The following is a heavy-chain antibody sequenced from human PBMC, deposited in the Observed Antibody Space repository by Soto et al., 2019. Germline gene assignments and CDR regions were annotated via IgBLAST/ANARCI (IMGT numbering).Heavy chain of an antibody. J-gene: IGHJ4*02. V-gene: IGHV4-39*01. CDR3: ASHVCLGGSCKLCDY. Sequence: SETLSLTCTVSGGSLNSDNYYWRCIRQPPGKGLEWIGSHNFSECTCDNPPHKSRVTMPVDTSKTRFSLNVNSVTAADTAVYYCASHVCLGGSCKLCDYWGQGTLVTVSS. CDR1: GGSLNSDNYY. D-gene: IGHD2-15*01. CDR2: HNFSECT.